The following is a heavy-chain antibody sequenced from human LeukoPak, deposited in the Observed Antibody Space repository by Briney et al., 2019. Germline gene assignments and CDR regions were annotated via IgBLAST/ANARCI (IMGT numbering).Heavy chain of an antibody. V-gene: IGHV3-11*01. D-gene: IGHD5-18*01. CDR3: ARKRGYTYGYDF. CDR1: GFTFSDYY. J-gene: IGHJ4*02. Sequence: GGSLRLSCAASGFTFSDYYMNWLRQAPGKGLEWVSYISSTGGTIYYADSVKGRFTISRDNAKNSLYLQMNSLRAEDTAVYYCARKRGYTYGYDFWGQGTLVTVSS. CDR2: ISSTGGTI.